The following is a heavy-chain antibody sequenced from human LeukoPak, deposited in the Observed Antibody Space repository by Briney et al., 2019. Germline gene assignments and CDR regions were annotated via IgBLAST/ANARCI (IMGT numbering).Heavy chain of an antibody. V-gene: IGHV4-39*07. CDR3: ARATAAPSSYFFDH. D-gene: IGHD6-25*01. Sequence: SETLSLTCSVSGGSIRSSNSFWGWIRQPPGERLEWIATVYYNGNTYYNPSLQSRVTISVDTSTNQFSLKLNSVIAADTAVYYCARATAAPSSYFFDHWGQGTLVTVSS. CDR1: GGSIRSSNSF. J-gene: IGHJ4*02. CDR2: VYYNGNT.